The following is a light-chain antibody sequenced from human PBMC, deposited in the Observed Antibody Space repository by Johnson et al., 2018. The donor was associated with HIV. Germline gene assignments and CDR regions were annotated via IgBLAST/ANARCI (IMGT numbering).Light chain of an antibody. Sequence: QSVLTQPPSVSAAPGQKVTITCSGNRSNIGDNFVSWYQHLPGTAPKLLVYDNSKRPSGIPDRLSATKSGTSATLGITGLQTGDEADYYCGTWDSSLSGYVFGTVTKVTVL. CDR2: DNS. CDR1: RSNIGDNF. J-gene: IGLJ1*01. V-gene: IGLV1-51*01. CDR3: GTWDSSLSGYV.